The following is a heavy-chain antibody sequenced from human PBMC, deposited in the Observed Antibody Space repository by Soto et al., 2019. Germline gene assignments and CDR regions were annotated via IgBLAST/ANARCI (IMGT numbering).Heavy chain of an antibody. CDR1: GGSISSSSYY. Sequence: SETLSLTCTVSGGSISSSSYYWGWIRQPPGKGLEWIGSIYYSGSTHNNPSLKSRVTLSVDTSKNQFSLRLRSVTAADTAVYFRAESGGFGACQGWFDPWGQGTLVTVSS. V-gene: IGHV4-39*01. CDR3: AESGGFGACQGWFDP. J-gene: IGHJ5*02. CDR2: IYYSGST. D-gene: IGHD2-21*02.